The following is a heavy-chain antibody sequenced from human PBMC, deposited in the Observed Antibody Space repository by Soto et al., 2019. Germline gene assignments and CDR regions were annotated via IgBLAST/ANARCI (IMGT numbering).Heavy chain of an antibody. Sequence: PSETLSLICTVSGGSISSSSYYWGWIRQPPGKGLEWIGSIYYSGSTYYNPSLKSRVTISVDTSKNQFSLKLSSVTAADTAVYYCARRYDFWSGYHYYYYGMDVWGQGTTVTVSS. D-gene: IGHD3-3*01. CDR3: ARRYDFWSGYHYYYYGMDV. CDR2: IYYSGST. J-gene: IGHJ6*02. V-gene: IGHV4-39*01. CDR1: GGSISSSSYY.